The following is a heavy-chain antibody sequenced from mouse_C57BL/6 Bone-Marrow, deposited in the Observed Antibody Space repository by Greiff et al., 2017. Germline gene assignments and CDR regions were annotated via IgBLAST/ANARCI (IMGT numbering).Heavy chain of an antibody. CDR1: GFTFSSYA. CDR2: ISDGGSYT. CDR3: ARLPYFDY. J-gene: IGHJ2*01. V-gene: IGHV5-4*03. Sequence: EVKLVESGGGLVKPGGSLKLPCAASGFTFSSYAMSWVRQTPEKRLEWVATISDGGSYTYYPDNVKGRFTISRDNAKNNRYLQLSHLKSEDTAMYYCARLPYFDYWGQGTTLTVSS.